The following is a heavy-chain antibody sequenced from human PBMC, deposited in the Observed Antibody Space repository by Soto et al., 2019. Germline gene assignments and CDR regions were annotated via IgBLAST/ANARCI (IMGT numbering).Heavy chain of an antibody. CDR3: ARGGLKWEGGGFDF. CDR1: NYTFTSYG. J-gene: IGHJ4*02. V-gene: IGHV1-18*04. Sequence: QVQLVQSGAEVRKPGASVKVSCKASNYTFTSYGISWVRQAPGQGLEWMGWISVYYGNTNYAQKFQYRVTLTTATSTSTAYLELRILTSDDTAVYYCARGGLKWEGGGFDFWGQGTLVTVSS. CDR2: ISVYYGNT. D-gene: IGHD1-26*01.